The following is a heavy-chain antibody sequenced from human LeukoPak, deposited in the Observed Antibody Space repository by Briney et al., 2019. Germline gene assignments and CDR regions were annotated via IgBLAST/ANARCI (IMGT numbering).Heavy chain of an antibody. J-gene: IGHJ4*02. CDR2: IGTAGDT. V-gene: IGHV3-13*04. Sequence: GGSLRLSCAASGFIFSDYDMHWVRQAAGKGLEWVSIIGTAGDTYYPGSVKGRFTISRENVQNSVYLQMNDLRAGDTAIYYCTRGRGGWSFDYWGQGTLVTVSS. CDR1: GFIFSDYD. D-gene: IGHD2-15*01. CDR3: TRGRGGWSFDY.